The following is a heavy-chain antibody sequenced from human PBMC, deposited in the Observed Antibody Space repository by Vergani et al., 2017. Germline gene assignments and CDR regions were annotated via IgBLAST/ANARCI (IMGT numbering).Heavy chain of an antibody. J-gene: IGHJ5*02. D-gene: IGHD2-21*02. CDR3: ARGRRYCGGDCYRWFDP. V-gene: IGHV1-2*02. CDR1: GYTFTSYY. Sequence: QVQLVQSGAEVKKPGASVKVSCKASGYTFTSYYMHWVRQAPGQGLEWMGWINPNSGGTNYAQKFQGRVTMTRDTSKNQFSLKLSSVTAADTAVYYCARGRRYCGGDCYRWFDPWGQGTLVTVSS. CDR2: INPNSGGT.